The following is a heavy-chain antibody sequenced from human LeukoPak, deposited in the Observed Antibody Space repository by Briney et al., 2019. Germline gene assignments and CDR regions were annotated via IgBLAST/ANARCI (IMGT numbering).Heavy chain of an antibody. D-gene: IGHD1-26*01. CDR1: GYNFGYYG. J-gene: IGHJ6*02. Sequence: GASVKLSCKASGYNFGYYGISWVRHAPGPGLERMGWISTYNGNANYVQKLQGRVTMTTDTSTSTAYMELRSLRSDDTAVYYCARHPYSGSYYYYYGMDVWGQGTTVTVSS. CDR2: ISTYNGNA. V-gene: IGHV1-18*01. CDR3: ARHPYSGSYYYYYGMDV.